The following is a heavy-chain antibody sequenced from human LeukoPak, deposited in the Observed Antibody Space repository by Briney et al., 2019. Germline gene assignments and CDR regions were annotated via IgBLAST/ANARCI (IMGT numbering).Heavy chain of an antibody. Sequence: PGGSLRLSCAASGFTFSNYVMSWVRQAPGKGLEWVSSISNSGGSTYYADSVKGRFTISRDDSKNTLYLQMNSLRAEDTAVYYCASRDGYNYNWGQGTLVIVSS. D-gene: IGHD5-24*01. CDR3: ASRDGYNYN. CDR1: GFTFSNYV. V-gene: IGHV3-23*01. CDR2: ISNSGGST. J-gene: IGHJ4*02.